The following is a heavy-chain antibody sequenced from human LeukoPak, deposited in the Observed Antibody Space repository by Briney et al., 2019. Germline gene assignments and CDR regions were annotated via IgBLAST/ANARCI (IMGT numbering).Heavy chain of an antibody. V-gene: IGHV3-30*04. Sequence: GGFLRLSCAASGFTFSSYAMHWVRQAPGKGLEWVAVISYDGSNKYYADSVKGRFTISRDNAKNSLYLQMNSLRAEDTAVYYCAELGITMIGGVWGKGTTVTISS. CDR3: AELGITMIGGV. J-gene: IGHJ6*04. CDR1: GFTFSSYA. CDR2: ISYDGSNK. D-gene: IGHD3-10*02.